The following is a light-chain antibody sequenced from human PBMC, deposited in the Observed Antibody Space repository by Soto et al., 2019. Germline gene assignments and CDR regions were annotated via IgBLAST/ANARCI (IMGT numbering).Light chain of an antibody. Sequence: EIVLTQSPGTLSLSPGESATLSCRASQSVSSTNLAWYQQKPGQSPRLVMFCASSRATGIPDRFSGSGSGTAFTLTISRLEPEDFAVYDCQQYGSSPVSFGQGTKLEIK. CDR3: QQYGSSPVS. J-gene: IGKJ2*03. V-gene: IGKV3-20*01. CDR1: QSVSSTN. CDR2: CAS.